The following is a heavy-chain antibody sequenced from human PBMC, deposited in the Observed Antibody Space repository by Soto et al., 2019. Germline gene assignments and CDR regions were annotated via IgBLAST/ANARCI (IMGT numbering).Heavy chain of an antibody. Sequence: EVHLVESGGGVLRPGGSLSLSCAASGFTFDDYAMSWVRQAPGKGLEWVSGINWRGSATGYADSVRGLFTISRDNAKKSLYLELSSLRAEDTALYHCVRERGPDSAMDYYYYSSFDVWGKGNTVTVSS. V-gene: IGHV3-20*01. CDR2: INWRGSAT. CDR1: GFTFDDYA. J-gene: IGHJ6*03. CDR3: VRERGPDSAMDYYYYSSFDV. D-gene: IGHD5-18*01.